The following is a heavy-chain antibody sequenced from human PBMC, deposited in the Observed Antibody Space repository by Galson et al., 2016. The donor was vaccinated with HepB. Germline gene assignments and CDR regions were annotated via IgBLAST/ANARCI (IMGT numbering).Heavy chain of an antibody. J-gene: IGHJ4*02. CDR3: ARGGGRGGSDY. CDR2: ISAHNGNT. V-gene: IGHV1-18*01. CDR1: GYTFNHYG. D-gene: IGHD1-26*01. Sequence: SVKVSCKASGYTFNHYGITWVRQAPGQGLEWMGWISAHNGNTNYAQKIQGRVTMTTDPVTSTAYMELRSLRSDDTAVYYCARGGGRGGSDYWGQGTLVTVTS.